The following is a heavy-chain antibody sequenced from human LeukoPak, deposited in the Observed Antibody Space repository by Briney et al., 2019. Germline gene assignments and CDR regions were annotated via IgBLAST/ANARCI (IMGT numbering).Heavy chain of an antibody. CDR3: AASSGSYFPYYYYMDV. J-gene: IGHJ6*03. CDR2: INPNSGGT. CDR1: GYTFTGYY. Sequence: ASVKVSCKASGYTFTGYYMHWVRQAPGQGLEWMGWINPNSGGTNYARKFQGRVTMTRDTSISTAYMELSRLRSDDTAVYYCAASSGSYFPYYYYMDVWGKGTTVTVSS. D-gene: IGHD1-26*01. V-gene: IGHV1-2*02.